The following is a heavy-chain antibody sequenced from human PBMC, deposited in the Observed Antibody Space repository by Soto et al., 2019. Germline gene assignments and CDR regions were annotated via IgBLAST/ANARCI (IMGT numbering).Heavy chain of an antibody. Sequence: SETLSLTCTVSGGSISSYYWSWIRKPPGKGLEWIGYIYYSGSTNYNPSLKSRVTISVDTSKNQFSLKLSSVTDADTAVYYCARYDSSGWYWDYWGQGTLVTVSS. J-gene: IGHJ4*02. CDR1: GGSISSYY. CDR3: ARYDSSGWYWDY. D-gene: IGHD6-19*01. V-gene: IGHV4-59*01. CDR2: IYYSGST.